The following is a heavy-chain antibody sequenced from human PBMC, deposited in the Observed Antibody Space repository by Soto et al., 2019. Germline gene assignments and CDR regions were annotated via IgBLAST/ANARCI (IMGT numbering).Heavy chain of an antibody. D-gene: IGHD2-15*01. CDR1: GFTLSGFD. J-gene: IGHJ4*02. CDR3: NRRHCSSGGCSSDFDF. Sequence: EVQLVESGGGLVQPGGYLKLSCAASGFTLSGFDVHWVRQAAGEGLEWVGRIKTKVESYATAYAASVKGRFSLSRDDSKNTGYLEMNSLKNEDTAVYYCNRRHCSSGGCSSDFDFWGQGSLVAVSS. CDR2: IKTKVESYAT. V-gene: IGHV3-73*01.